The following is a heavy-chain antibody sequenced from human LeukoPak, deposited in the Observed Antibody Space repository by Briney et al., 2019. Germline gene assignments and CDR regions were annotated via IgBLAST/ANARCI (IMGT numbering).Heavy chain of an antibody. Sequence: PGGSLRLSCGASGFTFSTYGMSWVRQAPGKGLEWVSTISGSGDNTYYADSVKGRFTISRDNSKNTLYLQMNSLRAEDTAVYYCAKVTYGSGTYGAFDYWGQGTLVTVSS. D-gene: IGHD3-10*01. V-gene: IGHV3-23*01. CDR1: GFTFSTYG. J-gene: IGHJ4*02. CDR2: ISGSGDNT. CDR3: AKVTYGSGTYGAFDY.